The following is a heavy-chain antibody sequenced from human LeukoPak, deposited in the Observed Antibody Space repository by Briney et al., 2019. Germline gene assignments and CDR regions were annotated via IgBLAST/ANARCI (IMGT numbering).Heavy chain of an antibody. CDR1: GGSFSGYY. CDR2: INHSGST. J-gene: IGHJ4*02. D-gene: IGHD3-10*01. V-gene: IGHV4-34*01. Sequence: SETLSLTCAVYGGSFSGYYWSWIRQPPGKGLEWIGEINHSGSTNYNPSLKSRVTISVDTSKNQFSLKLSSVTAADTAVYYCAGDRSTGRITMVRGVPNFDYWGQGTLVTVSS. CDR3: AGDRSTGRITMVRGVPNFDY.